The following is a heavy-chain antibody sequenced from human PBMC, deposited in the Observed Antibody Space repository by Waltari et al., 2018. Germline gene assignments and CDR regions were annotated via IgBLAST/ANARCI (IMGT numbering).Heavy chain of an antibody. D-gene: IGHD3-3*01. CDR3: ARDKDFCSGYLYYFDY. CDR1: GGSISSSSYY. CDR2: IYYSGST. J-gene: IGHJ4*02. V-gene: IGHV4-39*07. Sequence: QLQLQESGPGLVKPSETLSLTCTVSGGSISSSSYYWGWIRQPPGKGLEWIGSIYYSGSTDHNPALMSRVTISVDTSKNQFSLKLSSVTAADTAVYYCARDKDFCSGYLYYFDYWGQGTLVTVSS.